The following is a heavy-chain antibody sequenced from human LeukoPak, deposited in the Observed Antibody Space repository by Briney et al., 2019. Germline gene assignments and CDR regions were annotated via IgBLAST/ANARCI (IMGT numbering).Heavy chain of an antibody. CDR2: IKQDGSEQ. Sequence: GGSLRLSCAASGFSFNYAWVTWVRQAPGKGLEWVANIKQDGSEQHYVDSVKGRFTISRDNAKNSLYLQMNSLRAEDTAVYYCARGGGTSDYWGQGTLVTVSS. V-gene: IGHV3-7*05. CDR1: GFSFNYAW. CDR3: ARGGGTSDY. J-gene: IGHJ4*02. D-gene: IGHD1-26*01.